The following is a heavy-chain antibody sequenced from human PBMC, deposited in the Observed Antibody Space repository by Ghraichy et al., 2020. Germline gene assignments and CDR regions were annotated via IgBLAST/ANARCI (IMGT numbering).Heavy chain of an antibody. CDR1: GFTFSSYS. Sequence: GGSLRLSCAASGFTFSSYSMNWVRQAPGKGLEWVSSISSSSSYIYYADSVKGRFTISRDNAKNSLYLQMNSLRAEDTAVYYCARVDRYCSGGSCYDYWGQQTLVTVSS. CDR3: ARVDRYCSGGSCYDY. J-gene: IGHJ4*02. CDR2: ISSSSSYI. V-gene: IGHV3-21*01. D-gene: IGHD2-15*01.